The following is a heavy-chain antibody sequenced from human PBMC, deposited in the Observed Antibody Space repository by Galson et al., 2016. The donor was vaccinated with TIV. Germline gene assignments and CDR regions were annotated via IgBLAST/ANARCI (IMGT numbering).Heavy chain of an antibody. CDR2: VNPGGSTI. V-gene: IGHV5-51*03. D-gene: IGHD4-17*01. Sequence: SGAEVKKPGESLKISCKASGYSFTSQWIAWVRQVPGQGLEWVGVVNPGGSTIRYSPSFRGQVTISSDRSITTAYLQWTSLRASDTATYYCARQYDFGDYRGDAFDIWGQGTLVIVSS. CDR1: GYSFTSQW. J-gene: IGHJ3*02. CDR3: ARQYDFGDYRGDAFDI.